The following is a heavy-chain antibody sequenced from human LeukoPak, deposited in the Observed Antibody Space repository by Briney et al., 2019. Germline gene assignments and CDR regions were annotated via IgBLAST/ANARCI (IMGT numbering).Heavy chain of an antibody. V-gene: IGHV5-51*01. CDR2: IYTGDSDT. CDR1: GYSFTSYW. J-gene: IGHJ4*02. Sequence: GESLKIFCKGSGYSFTSYWIGWVRQLPGKGLEWMGIIYTGDSDTTYSPSFQGQVTISADKSISTAYLQWSSLKASDTAMYYCARGQSLYYFDYWGQGTLVTVSS. CDR3: ARGQSLYYFDY.